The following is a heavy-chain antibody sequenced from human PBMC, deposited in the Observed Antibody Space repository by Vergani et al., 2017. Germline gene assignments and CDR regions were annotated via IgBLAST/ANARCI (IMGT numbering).Heavy chain of an antibody. CDR2: IIPLFGTA. CDR3: ARTSGSYYDHYFDY. CDR1: GGTFSSYG. J-gene: IGHJ4*02. V-gene: IGHV1-69*01. Sequence: QVQLVQSGAEVKKPGSSVKVSCKASGGTFSSYGISWVRQAPGQGLEWMGGIIPLFGTANYAQKFQGRVTITADESTSTAYMELSSLRSEDTAVYYCARTSGSYYDHYFDYWGQGTLVTVSS. D-gene: IGHD1-26*01.